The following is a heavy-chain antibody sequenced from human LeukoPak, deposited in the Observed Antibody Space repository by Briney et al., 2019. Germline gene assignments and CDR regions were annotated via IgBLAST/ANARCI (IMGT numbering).Heavy chain of an antibody. J-gene: IGHJ4*02. Sequence: SVKVSCKASGGTFSSCAISWVRQAPGQGLEWMGRIIPIFGTANYARKFQGRVTITADKSTSTAYMELSSLRSEDTAVYYCARRALVGATGNFDYWGQGTLVTVSS. CDR3: ARRALVGATGNFDY. CDR2: IIPIFGTA. CDR1: GGTFSSCA. D-gene: IGHD1-26*01. V-gene: IGHV1-69*06.